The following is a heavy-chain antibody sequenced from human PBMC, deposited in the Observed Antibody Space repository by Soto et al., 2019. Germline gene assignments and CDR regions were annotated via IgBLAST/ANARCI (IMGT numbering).Heavy chain of an antibody. CDR2: INHSGST. Sequence: LCLTCAVYGGSFSGYYWSWIRPPRWKGLEWIGEINHSGSTNYNPSLKSRVTISVDTSKNQFSLKLSSVTAADTAVYYCARGGRITMVRGVIPKFDPWGQGTLVTVSS. CDR3: ARGGRITMVRGVIPKFDP. V-gene: IGHV4-34*01. J-gene: IGHJ5*02. CDR1: GGSFSGYY. D-gene: IGHD3-10*01.